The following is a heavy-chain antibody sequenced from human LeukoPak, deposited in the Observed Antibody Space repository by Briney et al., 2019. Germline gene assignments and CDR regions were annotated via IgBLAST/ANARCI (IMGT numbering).Heavy chain of an antibody. CDR3: AVLRGSGSYSYY. CDR1: GGSISSSRYY. J-gene: IGHJ4*02. CDR2: IYYSGST. V-gene: IGHV4-39*01. Sequence: SETLSLTCTVSGGSISSSRYYWGWIRQPPGKGLEWIGSIYYSGSTYYNPSLKSRVTISVDTSKNQFSLKLSSVTAADTAVYYCAVLRGSGSYSYYWGQGTLVTVSS. D-gene: IGHD3-10*01.